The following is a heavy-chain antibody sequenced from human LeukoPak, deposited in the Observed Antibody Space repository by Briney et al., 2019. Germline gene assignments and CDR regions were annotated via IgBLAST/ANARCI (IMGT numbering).Heavy chain of an antibody. J-gene: IGHJ4*02. Sequence: SETLSLTCAVSGGSISSGGYSWSWLRQPPGKGLEWIGSIYYSGSTYYNPSLKSRVTISVDTSKNQFSLKLSSVTAADTAVYYCARVYDYGGISYYFDYWGQGTLVTVSS. CDR3: ARVYDYGGISYYFDY. D-gene: IGHD4-23*01. CDR1: GGSISSGGYS. CDR2: IYYSGST. V-gene: IGHV4-39*01.